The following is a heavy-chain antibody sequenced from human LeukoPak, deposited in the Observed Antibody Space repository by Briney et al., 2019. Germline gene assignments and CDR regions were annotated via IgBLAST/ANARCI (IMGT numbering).Heavy chain of an antibody. CDR3: AKSDLAYCGGDCPTVLDY. CDR2: IYYSGST. Sequence: SETLSLTCTVSGGSISSYYWSWIRQPPGKGLEWIGYIYYSGSTNYNPSLKSRVTISVDTSKNQFSLKLSSVTAADTAVYYCAKSDLAYCGGDCPTVLDYWGQGTLVTVSS. J-gene: IGHJ4*02. CDR1: GGSISSYY. V-gene: IGHV4-59*01. D-gene: IGHD2-21*02.